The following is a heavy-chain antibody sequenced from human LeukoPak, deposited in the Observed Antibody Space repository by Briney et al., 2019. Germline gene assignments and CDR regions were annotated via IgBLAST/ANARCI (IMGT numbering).Heavy chain of an antibody. D-gene: IGHD1-26*01. Sequence: GGSLRLSCAASGFTFSSYWVQWVRQAPGKGLVWISRINSDGSSLSYAASVKGRFTISRDNAKNTVYLQMNSLRAEDTAVYYCARSRYTGSHFDYWGQGTLVTVSS. CDR3: ARSRYTGSHFDY. CDR1: GFTFSSYW. J-gene: IGHJ4*02. CDR2: INSDGSSL. V-gene: IGHV3-74*01.